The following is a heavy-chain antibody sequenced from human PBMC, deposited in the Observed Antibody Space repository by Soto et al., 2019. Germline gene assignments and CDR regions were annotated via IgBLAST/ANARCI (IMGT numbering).Heavy chain of an antibody. Sequence: QMQLRESGPGLVKPSGTLSLTCTVSGGSISGSYWNWIRRPPGKGLEWIGYIDNTGTTNSNPSLKSRLTMSLDTSKNQISLKLSSVTAADTAVYHCAREDYGPFHNCFDPWGQGTLVTVSS. J-gene: IGHJ5*02. CDR3: AREDYGPFHNCFDP. D-gene: IGHD4-17*01. CDR1: GGSISGSY. V-gene: IGHV4-59*01. CDR2: IDNTGTT.